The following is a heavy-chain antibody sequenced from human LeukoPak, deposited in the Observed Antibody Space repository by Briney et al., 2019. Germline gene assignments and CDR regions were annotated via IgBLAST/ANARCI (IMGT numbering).Heavy chain of an antibody. CDR3: AKEESHYFDY. CDR1: GFTFSSYA. J-gene: IGHJ4*02. V-gene: IGHV3-30*02. Sequence: GGSLRLSCAASGFTFSSYAMHWVRQAPGKGLEWVAFIRFDGIDTYYADSVKGRFTISRDNSKNTLSMQMNGLRAEDTAVYYCAKEESHYFDYWGQGALVIVSS. CDR2: IRFDGIDT.